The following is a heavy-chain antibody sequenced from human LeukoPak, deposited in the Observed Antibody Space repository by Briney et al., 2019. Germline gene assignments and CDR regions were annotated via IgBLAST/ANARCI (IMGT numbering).Heavy chain of an antibody. V-gene: IGHV4-4*07. CDR3: ARTVGGTEDAFDI. CDR2: IYTSGST. CDR1: GGSISSYY. D-gene: IGHD6-19*01. Sequence: SETLSLTCTVPGGSISSYYGSWIRQPAGKGLERIGRIYTSGSTNYNPSLKSRATMSVDTSKNQFSVKLSSVTAADTAVYYCARTVGGTEDAFDIWGQGTMVTVSS. J-gene: IGHJ3*02.